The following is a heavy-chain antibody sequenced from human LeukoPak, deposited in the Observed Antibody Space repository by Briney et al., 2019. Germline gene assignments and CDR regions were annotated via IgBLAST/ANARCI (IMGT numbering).Heavy chain of an antibody. CDR3: ARPKCSSTSCLTKYYMDV. CDR1: GFTFSNYG. CDR2: ISGSGVTT. Sequence: PGGSLRLSCAASGFTFSNYGMSWVRQAPGKGPEWVSAISGSGVTTYYADSVKGRFTISRDNSKNTLYLQMNSLRAEDTAVYYCARPKCSSTSCLTKYYMDVWGKGTTVTVSS. D-gene: IGHD2-2*01. J-gene: IGHJ6*03. V-gene: IGHV3-23*01.